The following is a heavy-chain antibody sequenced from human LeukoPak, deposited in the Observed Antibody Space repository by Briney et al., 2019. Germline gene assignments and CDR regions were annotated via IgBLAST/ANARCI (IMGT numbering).Heavy chain of an antibody. V-gene: IGHV1-2*02. D-gene: IGHD5-12*01. CDR2: INPNSGGT. CDR1: GYTFTGYY. CDR3: ARSLWNSGYGTEPR. J-gene: IGHJ4*02. Sequence: GASVKVSCRASGYTFTGYYMHWVRQAPGQGLEWMGWINPNSGGTNYAQKFQGRVTMTRDTSISTAYMELSRLRSDDTAVYYCARSLWNSGYGTEPRWGQGTLVTVSS.